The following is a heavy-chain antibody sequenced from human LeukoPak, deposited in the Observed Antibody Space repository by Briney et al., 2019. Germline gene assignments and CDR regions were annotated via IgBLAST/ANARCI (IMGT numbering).Heavy chain of an antibody. Sequence: SETLSLTCAVYGGSFSGYYWSWIRQPPGKGLEWIGRIYTSGSTNYNPSLKSRVTISVDTSKNQFSLKLSSVTAADTAVYYCASASSAFDIWGQGTMVTVSS. CDR2: IYTSGST. CDR3: ASASSAFDI. J-gene: IGHJ3*02. CDR1: GGSFSGYY. V-gene: IGHV4-59*10.